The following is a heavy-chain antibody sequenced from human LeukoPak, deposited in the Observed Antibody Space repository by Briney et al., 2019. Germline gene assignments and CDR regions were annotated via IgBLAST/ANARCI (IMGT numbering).Heavy chain of an antibody. J-gene: IGHJ3*02. CDR1: GGTFSSYA. CDR2: IIPIFGTA. CDR3: ARASSGYYDDAFDI. V-gene: IGHV1-69*13. Sequence: SVKVSCKASGGTFSSYAISWVRQAPGQGLEWMGGIIPIFGTANYAQKFQGRVTITADESTSTAYMELSSLGSEDTAVYYCARASSGYYDDAFDIWGQGTMVTVSS. D-gene: IGHD3-22*01.